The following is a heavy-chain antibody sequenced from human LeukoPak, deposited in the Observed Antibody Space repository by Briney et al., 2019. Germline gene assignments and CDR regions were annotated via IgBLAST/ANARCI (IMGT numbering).Heavy chain of an antibody. CDR3: ARHPLYCSSTSCPSIDY. D-gene: IGHD2-2*01. CDR1: GYSFTSYW. CDR2: IDPSDSYT. J-gene: IGHJ4*02. V-gene: IGHV5-10-1*01. Sequence: PGESLKISCKGSGYSFTSYWISWVRQMPGKGLEWMGRIDPSDSYTNYSPSFQGHVTISADKSISTAYLQWSSLKASDTAMYYCARHPLYCSSTSCPSIDYWGQGTLVTVSS.